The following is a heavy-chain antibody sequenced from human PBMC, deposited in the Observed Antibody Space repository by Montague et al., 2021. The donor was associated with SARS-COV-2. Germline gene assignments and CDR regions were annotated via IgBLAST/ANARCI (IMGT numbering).Heavy chain of an antibody. D-gene: IGHD6-13*01. CDR2: TYYRSMWKS. Sequence: CAISGDSASSNSATWHWIRQSPSRGLEWLGRTYYRSMWKSDYARSVKSRIAINPDTSKNQFSLQLSSVTPEDTALYYCVRGIEAAGSYDYWGQGTLVTVSS. J-gene: IGHJ4*02. V-gene: IGHV6-1*01. CDR1: GDSASSNSAT. CDR3: VRGIEAAGSYDY.